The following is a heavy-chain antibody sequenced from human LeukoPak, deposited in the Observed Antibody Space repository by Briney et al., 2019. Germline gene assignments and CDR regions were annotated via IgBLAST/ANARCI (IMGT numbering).Heavy chain of an antibody. D-gene: IGHD2-2*01. V-gene: IGHV4-39*07. CDR1: GGSISSDHYY. J-gene: IGHJ3*02. CDR2: IYYSGNS. Sequence: SETLSLTCTVSGGSISSDHYYWGWIRQPPGKGLEWIGSIYYSGNSYYNPSLKSRVTMSVDTSKNQFSLKVSSVTAADTAVYSCARSAVYDAFDIWGQGTMVTVSS. CDR3: ARSAVYDAFDI.